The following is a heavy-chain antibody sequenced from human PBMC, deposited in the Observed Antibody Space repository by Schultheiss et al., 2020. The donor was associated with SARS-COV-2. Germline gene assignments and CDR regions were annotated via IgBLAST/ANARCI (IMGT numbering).Heavy chain of an antibody. CDR2: IYYSGST. CDR1: GGSISSYY. V-gene: IGHV4-59*08. J-gene: IGHJ4*02. D-gene: IGHD6-19*01. CDR3: ASQCSGWSYFDY. Sequence: GSLRLSCTVSGGSISSYYWSWIRQPPGKGLEWIGYIYYSGSTNYNPSLKSRVTISVDTSKNQFSLKLSSVTAADTAVYYCASQCSGWSYFDYWGQGTLVTVSS.